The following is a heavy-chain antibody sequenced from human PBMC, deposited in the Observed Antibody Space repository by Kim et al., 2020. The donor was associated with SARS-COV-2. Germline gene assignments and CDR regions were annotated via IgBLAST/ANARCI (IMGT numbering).Heavy chain of an antibody. CDR3: ARSSGSTMVRGVPLFGFDP. CDR2: IYYSGST. J-gene: IGHJ5*02. CDR1: GGSISSYY. D-gene: IGHD3-10*01. V-gene: IGHV4-59*01. Sequence: SETRSLTCTVSGGSISSYYWSWIRQPPGKGLEWIGYIYYSGSTNYNPSLKSRVTISVDTSKNQFSLKLSSVTAADTAVYYCARSSGSTMVRGVPLFGFDPWGQGTLVTVSS.